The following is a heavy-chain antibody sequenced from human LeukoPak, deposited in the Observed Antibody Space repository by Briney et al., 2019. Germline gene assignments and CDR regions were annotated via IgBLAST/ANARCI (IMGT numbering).Heavy chain of an antibody. CDR1: GLTVSINY. Sequence: GGSLRLSCAASGLTVSINYMSWVRQAPGKGLEWVSVIYSGGTTYYADSVKGRFTISRDNSKNTLYLQMNSLRAEDTAVYYCARTTTFAPHFDYWGQGTLVTVSS. V-gene: IGHV3-66*01. J-gene: IGHJ4*02. CDR2: IYSGGTT. D-gene: IGHD1-1*01. CDR3: ARTTTFAPHFDY.